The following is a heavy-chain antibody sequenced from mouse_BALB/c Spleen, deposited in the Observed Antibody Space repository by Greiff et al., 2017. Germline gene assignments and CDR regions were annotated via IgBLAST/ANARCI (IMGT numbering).Heavy chain of an antibody. Sequence: VQLQESGAELAKPGASVKISCKASGYTFTNYWLGWVKQRPGHGLEWIGDIYPGGGYTNYNEKFKGKATLTADTSSSTAYMQLSSLTSEDSAVYFCAREYDGRGYYFDYWGQGTTLTVSS. CDR2: IYPGGGYT. CDR3: AREYDGRGYYFDY. CDR1: GYTFTNYW. V-gene: IGHV1-63*02. J-gene: IGHJ2*01. D-gene: IGHD2-14*01.